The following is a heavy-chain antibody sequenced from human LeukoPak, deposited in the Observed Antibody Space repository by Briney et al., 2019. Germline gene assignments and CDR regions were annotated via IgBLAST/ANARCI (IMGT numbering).Heavy chain of an antibody. CDR1: GGSISSSNW. J-gene: IGHJ4*02. D-gene: IGHD3-10*01. V-gene: IGHV4-4*02. CDR3: SGLLLWFGELAVDY. CDR2: IYYSGST. Sequence: PSGTLSLTCAVSGGSISSSNWWSWVRQPPGKGLEWIGYIYYSGSTNYNPSLKSRATISVDTSKNQFSLKLSSVTAADTAVYYCSGLLLWFGELAVDYWGQGTLVTVSS.